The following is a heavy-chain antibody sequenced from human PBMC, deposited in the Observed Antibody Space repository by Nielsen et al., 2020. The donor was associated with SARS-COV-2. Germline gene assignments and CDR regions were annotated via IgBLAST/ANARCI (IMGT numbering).Heavy chain of an antibody. D-gene: IGHD4-17*01. V-gene: IGHV5-51*01. CDR2: IWPGDSHT. Sequence: GESLKISCVGSGYIFTNFWIGWVRQMPGKGLEWMGIIWPGDSHTTYSPSFEGQVTISADKSISTAYLQWSSLKASDTAMYYCARPASYGDYVDGMDVWGQGTTVTVSS. CDR1: GYIFTNFW. J-gene: IGHJ6*02. CDR3: ARPASYGDYVDGMDV.